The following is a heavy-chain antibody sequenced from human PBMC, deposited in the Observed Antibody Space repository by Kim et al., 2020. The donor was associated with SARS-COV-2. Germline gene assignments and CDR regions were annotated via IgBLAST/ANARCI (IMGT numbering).Heavy chain of an antibody. V-gene: IGHV3-30*18. CDR2: ISYDGSNK. D-gene: IGHD5-18*01. CDR3: AKDLRIQLEKYYYYYDMDV. Sequence: GGSLRLSCAASGFTFSSYGMHWVRQAPGKGLEWVAVISYDGSNKYYADSVKGRFTISRDNSKNTLYLQMNSLRAEDTAVYYCAKDLRIQLEKYYYYYDMDVWGQGTTVTVSS. CDR1: GFTFSSYG. J-gene: IGHJ6*02.